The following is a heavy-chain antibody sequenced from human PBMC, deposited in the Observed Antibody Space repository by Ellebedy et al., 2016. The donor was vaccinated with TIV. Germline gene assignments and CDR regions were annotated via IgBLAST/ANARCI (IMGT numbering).Heavy chain of an antibody. J-gene: IGHJ4*02. CDR1: GFTFSSYG. Sequence: PGGSLRLSCVASGFTFSSYGMHWVRQAPGKGPEWVAIISYDGTDKDYADSVKGRFTISRDNSKNTLYLQMKSLRAEDSAVYYCTKDKGNGGSCHDYWGQGTLVTVSS. CDR3: TKDKGNGGSCHDY. D-gene: IGHD2-15*01. V-gene: IGHV3-30*18. CDR2: ISYDGTDK.